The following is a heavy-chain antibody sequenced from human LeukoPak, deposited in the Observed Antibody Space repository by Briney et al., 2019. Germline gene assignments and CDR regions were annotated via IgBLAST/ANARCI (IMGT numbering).Heavy chain of an antibody. V-gene: IGHV3-48*03. J-gene: IGHJ6*03. D-gene: IGHD3-10*01. CDR2: ISSSGSTI. CDR3: ARGRLGTRYYYGSGEDYMDV. Sequence: GGSLRLSCAASGFTLSSYEMYWVRQAPGKGLEWVSYISSSGSTIYYADSVKGRFTISRDNAKNSLYLQMNSLRAEHTAVYYCARGRLGTRYYYGSGEDYMDVWGKGTTVTVSS. CDR1: GFTLSSYE.